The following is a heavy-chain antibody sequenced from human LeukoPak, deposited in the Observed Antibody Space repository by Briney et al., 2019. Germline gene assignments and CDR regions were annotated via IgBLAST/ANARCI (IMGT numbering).Heavy chain of an antibody. D-gene: IGHD6-13*01. J-gene: IGHJ5*02. CDR1: GYTFTGYY. CDR3: ARTHQQLDSNWFDP. Sequence: ASVKVSCKASGYTFTGYYMHWVRQAPGQGLEWMGWINPNSGGTNCAQKFQGRVTMTRDTSISTAYMELSRLRSDDTAVYYCARTHQQLDSNWFDPWGQGTLVTVSS. CDR2: INPNSGGT. V-gene: IGHV1-2*02.